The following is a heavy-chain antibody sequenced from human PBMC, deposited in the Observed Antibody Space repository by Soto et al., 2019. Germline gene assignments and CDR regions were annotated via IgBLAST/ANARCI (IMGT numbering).Heavy chain of an antibody. CDR2: IYYSGST. J-gene: IGHJ5*02. CDR3: AREVPKLEPRAKNWFDP. V-gene: IGHV4-31*03. CDR1: GGSISSGGYY. D-gene: IGHD1-1*01. Sequence: SETLSLTCTVSGGSISSGGYYWSWIRQHPGKGLEWIGYIYYSGSTYYNPSLKSRVTISVDTSKNQFSLKLSSVTAADTAVHYCAREVPKLEPRAKNWFDPWGQGTLVTSPQ.